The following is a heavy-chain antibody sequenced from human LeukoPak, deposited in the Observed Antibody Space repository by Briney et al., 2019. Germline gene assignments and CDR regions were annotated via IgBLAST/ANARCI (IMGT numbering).Heavy chain of an antibody. Sequence: SETLSLTCTVSGGSISSSSYYWGWIRQPPGKGLEWIGSIYYSGSTYYNPSLKSRVTISVDTSKNQFSLKLSSVTAADTAVYYCVKDLHSSGWYVYDYWGQGTLVTVS. D-gene: IGHD6-19*01. CDR3: VKDLHSSGWYVYDY. J-gene: IGHJ4*02. V-gene: IGHV4-39*02. CDR2: IYYSGST. CDR1: GGSISSSSYY.